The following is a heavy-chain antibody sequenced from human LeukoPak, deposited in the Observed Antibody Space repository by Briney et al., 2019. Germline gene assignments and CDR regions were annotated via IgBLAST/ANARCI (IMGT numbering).Heavy chain of an antibody. D-gene: IGHD6-13*01. J-gene: IGHJ4*02. Sequence: PGGSLRLSCAASGFTVSSDYMSWVRQAPGKGLEWVSVIYSGGSTYYPDSVKGRFTISRDNSKNTLYLQMNSLRAEDTAVYYCARDEQQLSFDYWGQGTLVTVSS. CDR3: ARDEQQLSFDY. CDR1: GFTVSSDY. V-gene: IGHV3-66*01. CDR2: IYSGGST.